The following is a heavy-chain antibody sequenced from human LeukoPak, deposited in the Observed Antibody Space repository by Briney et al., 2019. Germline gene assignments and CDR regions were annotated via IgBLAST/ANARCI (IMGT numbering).Heavy chain of an antibody. Sequence: ASVKVPCKASGYTFSSYTMNWVRQAPGQGLEWMGIINPSGGSTSYAQKFQGRVTMTRDTSTSTVYMELSSLRSEDTAVYYCARGAVPAAPRGGNWFDPWGQGTLVTVSS. CDR3: ARGAVPAAPRGGNWFDP. V-gene: IGHV1-46*01. J-gene: IGHJ5*02. CDR2: INPSGGST. D-gene: IGHD2-2*01. CDR1: GYTFSSYT.